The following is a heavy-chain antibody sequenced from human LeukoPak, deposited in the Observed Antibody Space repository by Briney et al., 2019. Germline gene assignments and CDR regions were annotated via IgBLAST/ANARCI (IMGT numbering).Heavy chain of an antibody. D-gene: IGHD6-19*01. V-gene: IGHV3-23*01. CDR3: AKDHSSGWPYCFPY. Sequence: PGGSLRLSCGASGFTFSSYAVSWVPQAPGKGLEWVQAISARGGSTYYADSVKGRFTISRDNSKNTLFLQMNSLRAEYTAVYYCAKDHSSGWPYCFPYWGQGTLVTVSS. J-gene: IGHJ4*02. CDR1: GFTFSSYA. CDR2: ISARGGST.